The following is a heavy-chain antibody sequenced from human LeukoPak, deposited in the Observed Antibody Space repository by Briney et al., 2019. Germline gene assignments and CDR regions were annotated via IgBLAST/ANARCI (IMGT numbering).Heavy chain of an antibody. CDR3: ARDGERYFDWSLDAFDI. CDR2: IWYDGSNK. CDR1: GFTFSSYA. Sequence: GGSLRLSCAASGFTFSSYAMSWVRQAPGKGLEWVAVIWYDGSNKYYADSVKGRFTISRDNSKNTLYLQMNSLRAEDTAVYYCARDGERYFDWSLDAFDIWGQGTMVTVSS. J-gene: IGHJ3*02. V-gene: IGHV3-33*08. D-gene: IGHD3-9*01.